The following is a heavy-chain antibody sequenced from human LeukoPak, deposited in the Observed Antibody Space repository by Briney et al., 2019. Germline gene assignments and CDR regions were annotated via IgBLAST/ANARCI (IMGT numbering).Heavy chain of an antibody. Sequence: PSQTLSLTCTVSGGSISSGDYYWSWIRQPPGKGLEWIGYIYYSGSTYYNPSLKSRVTISVDTSKNQFSLKLSSVTAADTAVYYCARSLTGYYIETVDYWGQGTLVTVSS. D-gene: IGHD3-9*01. CDR2: IYYSGST. J-gene: IGHJ4*02. CDR3: ARSLTGYYIETVDY. V-gene: IGHV4-30-4*01. CDR1: GGSISSGDYY.